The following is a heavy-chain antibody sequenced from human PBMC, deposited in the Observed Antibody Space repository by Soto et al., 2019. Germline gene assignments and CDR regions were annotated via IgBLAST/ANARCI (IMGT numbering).Heavy chain of an antibody. D-gene: IGHD3-22*01. Sequence: GGSLRLSCAASGFTFSSSAMSWVRQSPGKGLEWVSAISGSGGSTYYADSVKGRFTISRDNSKNTLYLQMNSLRAEDTAVYYCAKIGHYYDSSGYFSWGQGTLVTVSS. CDR2: ISGSGGST. V-gene: IGHV3-23*01. CDR1: GFTFSSSA. J-gene: IGHJ5*02. CDR3: AKIGHYYDSSGYFS.